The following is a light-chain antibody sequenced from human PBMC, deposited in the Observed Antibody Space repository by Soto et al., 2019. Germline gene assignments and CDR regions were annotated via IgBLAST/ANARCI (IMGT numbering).Light chain of an antibody. Sequence: EFVLTQSPGTLSLSPGERATLSCRASQTVRNNYLAWYQQKPGQAPRLLIYDASSRATGIPDRFSGSGSGTEFTLTISSLQSEDFAVYYCRQYKKWPRTFGHGTKV. V-gene: IGKV3D-20*02. J-gene: IGKJ1*01. CDR3: RQYKKWPRT. CDR1: QTVRNNY. CDR2: DAS.